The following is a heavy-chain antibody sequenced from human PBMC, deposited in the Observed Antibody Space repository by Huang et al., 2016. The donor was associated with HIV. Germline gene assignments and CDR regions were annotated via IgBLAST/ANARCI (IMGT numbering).Heavy chain of an antibody. V-gene: IGHV4-4*07. CDR2: MHQSGYT. CDR1: GVSTRTDF. Sequence: QVHLQESGPGLVKPSETLSLICTVSGVSTRTDFWSWIRQPAGKGTECIARMHQSGYTKSNPTPRSRVTISVDTAKNQLSLRLTSVTAADTAVYYCAREDRNAFDIWGQGIMVIVSS. CDR3: AREDRNAFDI. J-gene: IGHJ3*02.